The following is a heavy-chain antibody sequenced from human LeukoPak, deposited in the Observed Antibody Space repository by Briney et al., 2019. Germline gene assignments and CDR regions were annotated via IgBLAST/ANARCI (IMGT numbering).Heavy chain of an antibody. CDR3: TTDLRWEFASTGN. V-gene: IGHV3-15*01. Sequence: PGGSLRLSCAASGFTFSNACMSWFRRAPGKGLEWVGRIKSKTDGGTTDYAAPVEGRFTISRDDSKNTLSLQMNSLKSEDTAVYYCTTDLRWEFASTGNWGQGTLVTVSS. J-gene: IGHJ4*02. CDR1: GFTFSNAC. D-gene: IGHD1-26*01. CDR2: IKSKTDGGTT.